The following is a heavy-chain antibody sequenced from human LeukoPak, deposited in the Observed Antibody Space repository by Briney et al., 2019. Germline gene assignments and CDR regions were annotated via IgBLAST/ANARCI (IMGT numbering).Heavy chain of an antibody. D-gene: IGHD5-24*01. CDR3: ARSDGYKTYLDY. J-gene: IGHJ4*02. V-gene: IGHV3-53*01. CDR1: GFTVSSNY. Sequence: GGSLRLSCAASGFTVSSNYMSWVRQASGKGLEWVSVIYSGGSTYYADSVKGRFTISRDNSKNTLYLQMNSLRAEDTAVYYCARSDGYKTYLDYWGQGTLVTVSS. CDR2: IYSGGST.